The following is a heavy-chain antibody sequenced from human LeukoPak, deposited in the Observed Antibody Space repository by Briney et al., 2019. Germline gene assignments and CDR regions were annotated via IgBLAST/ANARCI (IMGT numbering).Heavy chain of an antibody. CDR1: GASFSSGDQY. V-gene: IGHV4-31*03. CDR3: SRGLDSRKLGY. J-gene: IGHJ4*02. Sequence: PSGTLSLTCTVSGASFSSGDQYWNWIRQSPGKGLEWIESIHPSGTLYNNPSLESRVTMSMDTSKNQFSLNLNSVTAADTAVYFCSRGLDSRKLGYWGQGTLVTVSS. CDR2: IHPSGTL. D-gene: IGHD3-22*01.